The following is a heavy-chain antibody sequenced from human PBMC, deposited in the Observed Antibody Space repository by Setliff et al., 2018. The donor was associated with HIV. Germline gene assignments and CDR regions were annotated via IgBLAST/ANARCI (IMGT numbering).Heavy chain of an antibody. D-gene: IGHD6-19*01. J-gene: IGHJ5*02. CDR1: GGSITPHY. Sequence: SETLSLTCTVSGGSITPHYWSWIRQPPGKGLEWIGLIYYSGSTNYSPSLKSRVTISVDSSKNQFSLKLTSVTAADAAIYYCARQFPPYHSGAHYSDLWSQGTLVTISS. V-gene: IGHV4-59*11. CDR2: IYYSGST. CDR3: ARQFPPYHSGAHYSDL.